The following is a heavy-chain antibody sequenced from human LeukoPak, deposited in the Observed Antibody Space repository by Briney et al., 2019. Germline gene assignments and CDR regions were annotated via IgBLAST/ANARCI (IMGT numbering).Heavy chain of an antibody. CDR1: GFTVSSNY. CDR2: IYSGGST. D-gene: IGHD3-22*01. Sequence: SGGSLRLSCAASGFTVSSNYMSWVRQAPGKGLEWVSVIYSGGSTYYADSVKGRFTISRDNSKNTLYLQMNSLRAEDTAVYYCTTPGCYDSSGYDAFDIWGQGTMVTVSS. CDR3: TTPGCYDSSGYDAFDI. J-gene: IGHJ3*02. V-gene: IGHV3-53*01.